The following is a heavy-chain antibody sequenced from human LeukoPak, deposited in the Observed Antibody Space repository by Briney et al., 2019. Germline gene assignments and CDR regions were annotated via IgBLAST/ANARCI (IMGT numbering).Heavy chain of an antibody. Sequence: GGSLRLSCAASGFTVSSNYMSWVRQAPGKGLEWVSVTYSGGSTYYADSVKGRFTISRDNSKNTLYLQMNSLRAEDTAVYYCAKWVSPGYNFVYFDYWGQGTLVTVSS. V-gene: IGHV3-66*01. D-gene: IGHD5-24*01. CDR1: GFTVSSNY. J-gene: IGHJ4*02. CDR3: AKWVSPGYNFVYFDY. CDR2: TYSGGST.